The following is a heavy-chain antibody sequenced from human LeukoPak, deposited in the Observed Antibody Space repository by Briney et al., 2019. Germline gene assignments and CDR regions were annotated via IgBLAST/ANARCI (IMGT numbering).Heavy chain of an antibody. J-gene: IGHJ4*02. CDR1: GASVNSGNYY. V-gene: IGHV4-61*02. CDR2: IYTSGST. CDR3: ARQVAAGYFDY. D-gene: IGHD6-13*01. Sequence: SQTLSLTCTVSGASVNSGNYYWTWIRQPAGKRLEWIGRIYTSGSTNYNPSLKSRVTISIDASKNQFSLRLSSVTAADTAVYYCARQVAAGYFDYWGQGTLVTVSS.